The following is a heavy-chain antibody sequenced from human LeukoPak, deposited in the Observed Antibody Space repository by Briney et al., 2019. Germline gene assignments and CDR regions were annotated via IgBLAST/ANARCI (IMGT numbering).Heavy chain of an antibody. CDR1: GSTFSSYA. D-gene: IGHD2-15*01. Sequence: PGGSLRLSCAASGSTFSSYAMSWVRQAPGKGLEWVSAISGSGGSTYYADSVKGRFTISRDNSKNTLYLQMNSLRAEDTAVYYCAKAGDIVVVVAAMPRAPFDYWGQGTLVTVSS. CDR2: ISGSGGST. J-gene: IGHJ4*02. CDR3: AKAGDIVVVVAAMPRAPFDY. V-gene: IGHV3-23*01.